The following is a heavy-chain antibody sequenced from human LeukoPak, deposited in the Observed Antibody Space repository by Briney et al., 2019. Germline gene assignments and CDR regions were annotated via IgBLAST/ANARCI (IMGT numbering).Heavy chain of an antibody. V-gene: IGHV3-48*04. D-gene: IGHD3/OR15-3a*01. Sequence: GGSLRLSCAASGFTFSSYSMNWVRQAPGKGLEWVSYISSSSSTIYYADSVKGRFTISRDNAKNSLYPQMNSLRAEDTAVYYCARDLDENYYYYMDVWGKGTTVTVSS. J-gene: IGHJ6*03. CDR2: ISSSSSTI. CDR3: ARDLDENYYYYMDV. CDR1: GFTFSSYS.